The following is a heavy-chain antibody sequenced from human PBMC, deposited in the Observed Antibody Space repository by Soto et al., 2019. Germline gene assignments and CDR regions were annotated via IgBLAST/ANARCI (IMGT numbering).Heavy chain of an antibody. J-gene: IGHJ6*02. D-gene: IGHD6-13*01. Sequence: QVQLVQSGAEVKKPGASVKVSCKASGYTFTSYGISWVRQAPGQGLEWMGWISAYNGNTNYAQKLQGRVTMTTDTSTSTAYMELRSLRSDDTALYYCARDLPYPSSSWSYYYGMDVWGQGTTVTVSS. CDR1: GYTFTSYG. V-gene: IGHV1-18*01. CDR2: ISAYNGNT. CDR3: ARDLPYPSSSWSYYYGMDV.